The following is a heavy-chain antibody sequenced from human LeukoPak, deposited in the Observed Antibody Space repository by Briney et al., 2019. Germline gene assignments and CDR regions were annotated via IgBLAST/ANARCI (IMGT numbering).Heavy chain of an antibody. CDR1: GFTFSSYA. CDR3: ARWAVVAAASFDY. J-gene: IGHJ4*02. Sequence: TGGSLRLSCAASGFTFSSYAMHWGRQAPGKGLGWVAVISYDGSNKYYADSVKGRFTISRDNSKNTLYLQMNSLRSEDTAVYYCARWAVVAAASFDYWGQVTLVTVSS. CDR2: ISYDGSNK. V-gene: IGHV3-30*04. D-gene: IGHD2-2*01.